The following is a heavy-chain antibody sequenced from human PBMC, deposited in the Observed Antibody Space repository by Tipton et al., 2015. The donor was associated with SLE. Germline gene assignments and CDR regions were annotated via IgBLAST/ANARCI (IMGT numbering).Heavy chain of an antibody. CDR3: ARGEDYDILTGPIVGFDP. Sequence: LRLSCTVSGGSISSGSYYWSWIRQPAGKGLEWIGYIYYSGSTYYNPSLKSRVTISVDTSKNQFSLKLSSVTAADTAVYYCARGEDYDILTGPIVGFDPWGQGTLVTVSS. J-gene: IGHJ5*02. D-gene: IGHD3-9*01. V-gene: IGHV4-31*03. CDR1: GGSISSGSYY. CDR2: IYYSGST.